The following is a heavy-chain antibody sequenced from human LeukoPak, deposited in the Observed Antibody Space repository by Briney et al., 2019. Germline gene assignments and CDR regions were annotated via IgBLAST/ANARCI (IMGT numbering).Heavy chain of an antibody. V-gene: IGHV4-34*01. Sequence: SETLSLTCAVSGGSFSGYYWSWIRQPPGKGLEWIGEINHSGSTNYNLSLKSRVTISVDTSKNQFSLKLSSVTAADTAVYYCARGYCSDGSCYSVDYWGQGTLVTVSS. D-gene: IGHD2-15*01. CDR1: GGSFSGYY. CDR3: ARGYCSDGSCYSVDY. CDR2: INHSGST. J-gene: IGHJ4*02.